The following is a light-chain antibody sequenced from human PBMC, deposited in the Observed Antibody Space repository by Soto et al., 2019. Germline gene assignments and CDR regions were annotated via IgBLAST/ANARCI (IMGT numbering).Light chain of an antibody. Sequence: DIQLTQSPSSLSASVGDRVTMTCRASKSISRFLNWYQQEPGKAPKLLIYAASSLQSGVPSRFSGSGSGTDFNLTISSLQPGDFATYYCQQSYSNPYTFGQGTKLEI. CDR3: QQSYSNPYT. J-gene: IGKJ2*01. V-gene: IGKV1-39*01. CDR2: AAS. CDR1: KSISRF.